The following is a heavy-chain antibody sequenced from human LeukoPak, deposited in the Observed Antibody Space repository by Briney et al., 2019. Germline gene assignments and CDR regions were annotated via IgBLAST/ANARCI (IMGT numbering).Heavy chain of an antibody. Sequence: ASETLSLTCTVSGGSISGYYWSWIRQPPGKGLEWIAYIYYNGISNYNPSLKSRVIISVDSSKNQFSLKLTSVTAADTAVYYCATGINSSSWFQYGMDVWGQGTTVTVSS. D-gene: IGHD6-13*01. CDR3: ATGINSSSWFQYGMDV. J-gene: IGHJ6*02. CDR2: IYYNGIS. V-gene: IGHV4-59*01. CDR1: GGSISGYY.